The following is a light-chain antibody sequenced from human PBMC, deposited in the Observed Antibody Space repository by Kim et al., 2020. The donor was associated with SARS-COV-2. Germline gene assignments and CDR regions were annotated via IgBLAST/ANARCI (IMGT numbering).Light chain of an antibody. J-gene: IGLJ1*01. Sequence: QSVLTQPASVSGSPGQAITISCSGSSSDIGSYDYVSWYQQHPGEPPKLLIFDISDRPSGISSRFSGSKSGNRASLTISGLQAEDEADYYCSSYSVTSTFVFGPGTKVTVL. CDR3: SSYSVTSTFV. CDR1: SSDIGSYDY. V-gene: IGLV2-14*03. CDR2: DIS.